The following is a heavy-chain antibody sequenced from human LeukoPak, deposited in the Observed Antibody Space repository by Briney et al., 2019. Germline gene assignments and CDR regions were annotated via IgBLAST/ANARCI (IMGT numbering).Heavy chain of an antibody. CDR1: GYIFTRYG. D-gene: IGHD3-10*01. CDR2: ISAYNGNT. Sequence: ASVKVSCKASGYIFTRYGISWVRQAPGQGLEWMGWISAYNGNTNYAQKLQGRVTMTTDTSTSTAYMELRSLRSDDTAVYYCASRVSDYGSGSFESDAFDIWGQGTMVTVSS. CDR3: ASRVSDYGSGSFESDAFDI. V-gene: IGHV1-18*01. J-gene: IGHJ3*02.